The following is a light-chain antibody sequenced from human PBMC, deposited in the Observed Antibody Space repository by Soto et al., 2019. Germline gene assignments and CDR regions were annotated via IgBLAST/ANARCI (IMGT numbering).Light chain of an antibody. CDR3: QQYGSSAWT. V-gene: IGKV3-20*01. CDR2: GAS. J-gene: IGKJ1*01. Sequence: EIVLSQSPCTLSLSAWERATVSCGSSQSVSSSYLAWYQQKPGQAPRLLIYGASSRATGIPDRFSGSGSGTDFTLTISRLEPEDFAVYYCQQYGSSAWTFGQGTKVDI. CDR1: QSVSSSY.